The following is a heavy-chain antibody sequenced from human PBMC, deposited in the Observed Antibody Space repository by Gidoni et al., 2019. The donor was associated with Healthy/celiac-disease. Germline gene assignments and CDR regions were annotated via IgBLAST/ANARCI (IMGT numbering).Heavy chain of an antibody. Sequence: EVQLVESGGGLVQPGGSLRLSCAASGFTFSSYSMNWVRQAPGKGLEWVSYISSSSSTIYYADSVKGRFTISRDNAKNSLYLQMNSLRDEDTAVYYCARDRGGYSSSWYSGYYYYMDVWGKGTTVTVSS. CDR2: ISSSSSTI. CDR3: ARDRGGYSSSWYSGYYYYMDV. D-gene: IGHD6-13*01. CDR1: GFTFSSYS. J-gene: IGHJ6*03. V-gene: IGHV3-48*02.